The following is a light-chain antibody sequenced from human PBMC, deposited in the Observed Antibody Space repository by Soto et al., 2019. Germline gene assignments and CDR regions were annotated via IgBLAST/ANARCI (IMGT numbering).Light chain of an antibody. V-gene: IGKV1-39*01. J-gene: IGKJ2*01. CDR3: QQGYSTPYT. Sequence: DIQMTQSPSSLSASVGDRVTITCRASQNINSYLNWYQQKPGKAPNLLIYAASSLQSAVPSRFSGSGSGTDFTLTISSLQPEDVATYYCQQGYSTPYTFGQGTKLEIK. CDR2: AAS. CDR1: QNINSY.